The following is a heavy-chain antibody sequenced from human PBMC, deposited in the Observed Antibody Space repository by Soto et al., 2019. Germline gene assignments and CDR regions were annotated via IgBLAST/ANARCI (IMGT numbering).Heavy chain of an antibody. Sequence: GWSLRLYCAFSVFPLEKYGMKWVRQAPGKRLEWVSSISFSGDYIYYADSVKGRFTISRDNARNPLYLRMNRLGVDDTAVYFCARATYHWNHEYWGQGTQVTVSS. CDR2: ISFSGDYI. J-gene: IGHJ4*02. V-gene: IGHV3-21*01. CDR3: ARATYHWNHEY. D-gene: IGHD1-20*01. CDR1: VFPLEKYG.